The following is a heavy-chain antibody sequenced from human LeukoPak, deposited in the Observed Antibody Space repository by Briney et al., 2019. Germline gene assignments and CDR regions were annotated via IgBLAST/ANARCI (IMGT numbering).Heavy chain of an antibody. CDR1: GFTSSSYA. Sequence: GGSLRLSCAASGFTSSSYAMSWVRQAPGKGLEWVSAISGSGGSTYYADSVKGRFTISRDNSKNTLYLQMNSLRAEDTAVYYCAKDYSSSWYAHDYWGQGTQVTVSS. CDR3: AKDYSSSWYAHDY. J-gene: IGHJ4*02. V-gene: IGHV3-23*01. CDR2: ISGSGGST. D-gene: IGHD6-13*01.